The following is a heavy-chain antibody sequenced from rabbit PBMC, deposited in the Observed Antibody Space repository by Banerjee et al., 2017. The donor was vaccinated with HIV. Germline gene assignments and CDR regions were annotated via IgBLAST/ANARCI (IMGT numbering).Heavy chain of an antibody. CDR2: IDNGDGST. CDR3: ARGTGGAGDGLNL. CDR1: GFDFSSNV. J-gene: IGHJ4*01. V-gene: IGHV1S47*01. Sequence: QEQLVESGGGLVQPEGSLTLTCKASGFDFSSNVMCWVRQAPGKGPEWIACIDNGDGSTYYANWVNGRFTISRSTSLNTVTLQMTSLTAADTATYFCARGTGGAGDGLNLWGPGTLVTVS. D-gene: IGHD4-2*01.